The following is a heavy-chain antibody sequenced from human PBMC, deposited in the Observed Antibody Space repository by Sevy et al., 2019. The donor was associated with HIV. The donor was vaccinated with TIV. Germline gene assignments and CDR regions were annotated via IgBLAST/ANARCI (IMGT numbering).Heavy chain of an antibody. CDR2: IYYGGST. V-gene: IGHV4-39*01. CDR3: ARPSFVFKDFDY. Sequence: SETLSLTCTVSGGSISSSSYYWGWIRQPPGKGLEWIGSIYYGGSTYYNPSLKSRVTISVDTSKNQFSLKLSSVTAADTAVYYCARPSFVFKDFDYWGQGTLVTVSS. D-gene: IGHD6-6*01. J-gene: IGHJ4*02. CDR1: GGSISSSSYY.